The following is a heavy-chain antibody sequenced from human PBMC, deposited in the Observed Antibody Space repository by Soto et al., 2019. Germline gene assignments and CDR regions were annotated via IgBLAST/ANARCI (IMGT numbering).Heavy chain of an antibody. CDR3: ARGSSSSCSDYFDY. D-gene: IGHD2-2*01. CDR2: VIPTLGIA. CDR1: GGTFHSYT. V-gene: IGHV1-69*02. Sequence: QVQLVEIGAGGKKPGASVEVSCKASGGTFHSYTFSWVRPAPGTGPEWGGRVIPTLGIANYAQKVPGRVTITADKSTSTAYMELSSLRSEDTDVYYCARGSSSSCSDYFDYWGQGTLVTVSS. J-gene: IGHJ4*02.